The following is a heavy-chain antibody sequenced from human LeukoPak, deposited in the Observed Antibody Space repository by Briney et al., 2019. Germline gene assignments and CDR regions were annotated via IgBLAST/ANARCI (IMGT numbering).Heavy chain of an antibody. V-gene: IGHV4-34*01. CDR3: ARGVLSVYYFDI. CDR2: IRYSGAT. J-gene: IGHJ3*02. D-gene: IGHD3-10*01. CDR1: GGSYSGYY. Sequence: PSETLSLTCAVSGGSYSGYYWAWIRQSPGKGLEWIGEIRYSGATSYSPSVKRRATIFADTSNNRFSLRLTSVTAADTAVYYCARGVLSVYYFDIWGQGSVVTVSS.